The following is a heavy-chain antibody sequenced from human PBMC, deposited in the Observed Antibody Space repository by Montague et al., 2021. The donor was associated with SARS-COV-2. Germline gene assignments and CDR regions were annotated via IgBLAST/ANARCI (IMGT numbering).Heavy chain of an antibody. CDR1: GCSISSYY. CDR2: IYYSGST. CDR3: ARGSGWMGYDFDI. Sequence: SETLSLTCTVSGCSISSYYWSWIRQPPGKGLEWIGYIYYSGSTTYNPSLKSRVTISVDTSKNQFSMKLSSVIAADTAVYYCARGSGWMGYDFDIWGQGTMVTVSS. D-gene: IGHD6-19*01. V-gene: IGHV4-59*01. J-gene: IGHJ3*02.